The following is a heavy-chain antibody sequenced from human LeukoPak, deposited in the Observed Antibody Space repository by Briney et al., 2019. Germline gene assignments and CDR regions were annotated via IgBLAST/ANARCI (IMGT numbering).Heavy chain of an antibody. CDR2: ICYRGAL. CDR3: GRDSAYRPNWFDP. D-gene: IGHD1-1*01. Sequence: SETLSLTCTVSGASISSNCWSWIRQSATQGLEWIGRICYRGALNYSPSLKGRVTMSVDPSNNQLSLKLDFVTAADTATYYCGRDSAYRPNWFDPWGQGTLVTVSS. V-gene: IGHV4-4*07. CDR1: GASISSNC. J-gene: IGHJ5*02.